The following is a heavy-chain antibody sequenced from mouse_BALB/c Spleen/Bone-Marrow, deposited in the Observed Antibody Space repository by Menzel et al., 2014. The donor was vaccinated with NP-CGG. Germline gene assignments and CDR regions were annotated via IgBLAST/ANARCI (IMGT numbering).Heavy chain of an antibody. Sequence: EVQLVESGPELVKPGASVKVSCKASGYAFTSYNLYWVKQSHGKSLEWIGYIDPYNGGTSYNQKFKGKATLTVDKSSSTAYMHLNSLTSEDSAVCYCVREDYGSGFAYWGEGTLVTVSA. V-gene: IGHV1S135*01. J-gene: IGHJ3*01. CDR1: GYAFTSYN. CDR3: VREDYGSGFAY. D-gene: IGHD1-1*01. CDR2: IDPYNGGT.